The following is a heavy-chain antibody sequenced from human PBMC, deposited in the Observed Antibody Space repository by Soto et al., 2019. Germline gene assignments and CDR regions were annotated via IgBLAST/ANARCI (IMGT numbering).Heavy chain of an antibody. D-gene: IGHD3-10*01. CDR2: ISYDGSNK. V-gene: IGHV3-30*18. CDR1: GFTFSSYG. CDR3: EKDFLMVRGRPWFDP. Sequence: GGSLRLSCAASGFTFSSYGMHWVRQAPGKGLEWVAVISYDGSNKYYADSVKGRFTISRDNSKNTLYLQMNSLRAEDTAVYYCEKDFLMVRGRPWFDPWGQGTLVTVSS. J-gene: IGHJ5*02.